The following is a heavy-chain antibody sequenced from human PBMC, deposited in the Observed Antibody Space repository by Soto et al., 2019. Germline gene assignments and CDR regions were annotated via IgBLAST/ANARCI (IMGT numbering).Heavy chain of an antibody. CDR1: GFTFSSYG. J-gene: IGHJ6*03. D-gene: IGHD2-15*01. V-gene: IGHV3-30*18. CDR2: ISYDGKYK. CDR3: AKDWALDCSGGSFDAILGICLYYYYMDV. Sequence: QLGGSLRLSCAASGFTFSSYGMHWVRQAPGQGLEWVAIISYDGKYKYYGDSVKGRFTISRDNSKNTLYLQMDSLRAEDTAVYYCAKDWALDCSGGSFDAILGICLYYYYMDVWGKGTTVTVSS.